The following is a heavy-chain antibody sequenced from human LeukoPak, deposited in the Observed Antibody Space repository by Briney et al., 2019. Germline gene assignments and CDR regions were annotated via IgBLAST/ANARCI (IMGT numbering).Heavy chain of an antibody. Sequence: SGPTLVKPTQTLTLTCTFSGFSLSTSGVGVGWIRQPPGKALEWLALIYWDDVKPYSPSLNSRLTITKDTSKNQVVLRMTNMDPVDTATYYCAHDLGYDSSGHRRAFDYWGQGILVTVSS. D-gene: IGHD3-22*01. CDR1: GFSLSTSGVG. CDR2: IYWDDVK. CDR3: AHDLGYDSSGHRRAFDY. V-gene: IGHV2-5*02. J-gene: IGHJ4*02.